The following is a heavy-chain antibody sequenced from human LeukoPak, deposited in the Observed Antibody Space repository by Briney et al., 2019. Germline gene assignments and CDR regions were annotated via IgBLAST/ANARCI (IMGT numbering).Heavy chain of an antibody. Sequence: PGGSLRLSCAASGFTFSSYEMNWVRQAPGKGLEWVSYVSSSGSTIYYADSVKGRFTISRDNAKNSLYLQMNSLRAEDTAVYYCARDRMGATGYWGQGTLVTVSS. CDR2: VSSSGSTI. CDR1: GFTFSSYE. J-gene: IGHJ4*02. D-gene: IGHD1-26*01. CDR3: ARDRMGATGY. V-gene: IGHV3-48*03.